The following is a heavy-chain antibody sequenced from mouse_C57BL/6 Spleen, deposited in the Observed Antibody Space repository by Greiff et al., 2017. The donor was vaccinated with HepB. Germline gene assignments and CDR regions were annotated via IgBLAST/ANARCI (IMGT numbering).Heavy chain of an antibody. CDR3: ARRAWENYFDY. V-gene: IGHV5-15*01. D-gene: IGHD4-1*01. Sequence: EVKLMESGGGLVQPGGSLKLSCAASGFTFSDYGMAWVRQAPRKGPEWVAFISNLAYSIYYADTVTGRFTISRENAKNTLYLEMSSLRSEDTAMYYCARRAWENYFDYWGQGTTLTVSS. CDR2: ISNLAYSI. J-gene: IGHJ2*01. CDR1: GFTFSDYG.